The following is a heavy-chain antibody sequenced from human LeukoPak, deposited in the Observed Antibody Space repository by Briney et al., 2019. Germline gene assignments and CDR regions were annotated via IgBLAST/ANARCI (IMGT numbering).Heavy chain of an antibody. CDR1: GYTFTSYD. V-gene: IGHV1-8*01. CDR3: ARGRITMVRGVIITYYFDY. D-gene: IGHD3-10*01. Sequence: GASVKVSCKASGYTFTSYDINWVRQATGQGLEWMGWMNPNSGNTGYAQKFQGRVTMTRNTSISTAYMELSSLRSEDTAVYYCARGRITMVRGVIITYYFDYWGQGTLVTVSS. J-gene: IGHJ4*02. CDR2: MNPNSGNT.